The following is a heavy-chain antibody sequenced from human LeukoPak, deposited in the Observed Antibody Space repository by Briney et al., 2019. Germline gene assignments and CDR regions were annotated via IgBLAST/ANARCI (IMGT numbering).Heavy chain of an antibody. Sequence: PGGSLRLSCAASGFTFSTSAMNWVRQAPGKGLEWVSVIGGSGDTTYYADSVRGRFTISRDNFKNTLYLQMNSLAAEDTAIYYCAKGKSLPHYYYYGIDVWGQGTTVTASS. J-gene: IGHJ6*02. CDR2: IGGSGDTT. CDR1: GFTFSTSA. V-gene: IGHV3-23*01. CDR3: AKGKSLPHYYYYGIDV.